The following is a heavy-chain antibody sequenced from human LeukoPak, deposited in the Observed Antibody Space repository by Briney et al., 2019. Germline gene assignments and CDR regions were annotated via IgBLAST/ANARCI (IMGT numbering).Heavy chain of an antibody. D-gene: IGHD3-9*01. V-gene: IGHV3-48*03. CDR1: GFTVSNYE. CDR2: ISSSRSTI. Sequence: GGSLRLSCVVSGFTVSNYEMNWVRQAPGKGLEWVSYISSSRSTIYYADSVKGRFTISRDDAKNSLYLQMNSLRAEDTAIYYCARGRLRYCDYWGQGTLVTVSS. CDR3: ARGRLRYCDY. J-gene: IGHJ4*02.